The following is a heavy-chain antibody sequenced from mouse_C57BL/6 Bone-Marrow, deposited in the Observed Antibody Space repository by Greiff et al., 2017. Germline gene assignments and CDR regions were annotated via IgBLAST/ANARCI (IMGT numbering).Heavy chain of an antibody. D-gene: IGHD1-1*02. Sequence: EVQLKESGGGLVKPGGSLKLSCAASGFTFSSYAMSWVRQTPEKRLEWVATISDGGSYTYYPDNVKGRFTISRDNAKNNLYLQMSHLKSDDTAMYYCARERLSWFAYWGQGTLVTVSA. CDR3: ARERLSWFAY. CDR2: ISDGGSYT. CDR1: GFTFSSYA. V-gene: IGHV5-4*01. J-gene: IGHJ3*01.